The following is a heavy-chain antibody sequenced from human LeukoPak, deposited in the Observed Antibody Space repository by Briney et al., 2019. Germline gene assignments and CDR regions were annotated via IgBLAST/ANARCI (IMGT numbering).Heavy chain of an antibody. D-gene: IGHD3-22*01. CDR1: GFTFSNYA. CDR3: AKAGHDSIGTHNWFDS. Sequence: GWSLRLSCGASGFTFSNYAMRWVRQGPGKGLEWVSAISGSGDGTDYADSVKGRFTISRDNAKNSLYLQLNSLRAEDTAVYYCAKAGHDSIGTHNWFDSWGEGTLVSVSS. CDR2: ISGSGDGT. V-gene: IGHV3-23*01. J-gene: IGHJ5*01.